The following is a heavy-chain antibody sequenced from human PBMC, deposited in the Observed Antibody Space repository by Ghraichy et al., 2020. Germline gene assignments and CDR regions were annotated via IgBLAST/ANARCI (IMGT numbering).Heavy chain of an antibody. D-gene: IGHD6-19*01. V-gene: IGHV3-72*01. CDR2: IRNRAYSYTT. J-gene: IGHJ3*02. CDR1: GFTFSDHY. Sequence: SCAASGFTFSDHYMDWVRQAQGKGLEWVGRIRNRAYSYTTEYAASVKGRFIISRDDSNNSLYLQLNSLKTEDTAVYYCARKIIAVAGGDGFDIWGQGTMVTVSS. CDR3: ARKIIAVAGGDGFDI.